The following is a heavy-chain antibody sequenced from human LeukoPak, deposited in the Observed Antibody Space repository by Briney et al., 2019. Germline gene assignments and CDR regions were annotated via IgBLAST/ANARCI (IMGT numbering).Heavy chain of an antibody. CDR3: ARVLVEAAYDILTGYWIPDAFDI. CDR1: GYTFTSYG. Sequence: GASVKVSCKASGYTFTSYGISWVRQAPGQGLEWMGWISAYNGNTNYAQKLQGRVTMTTDTSTSTAYMELRSLRSDDTAVYYCARVLVEAAYDILTGYWIPDAFDIWGQGTMVTVSS. CDR2: ISAYNGNT. D-gene: IGHD3-9*01. V-gene: IGHV1-18*01. J-gene: IGHJ3*02.